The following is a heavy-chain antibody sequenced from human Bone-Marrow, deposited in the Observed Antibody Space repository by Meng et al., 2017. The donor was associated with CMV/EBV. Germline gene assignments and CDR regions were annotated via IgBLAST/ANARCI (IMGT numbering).Heavy chain of an antibody. V-gene: IGHV3-30-3*01. CDR3: ARGPQYQLLNY. Sequence: GGSLRLSCAASGFTFSSYAMHWVRQAPGKGLEWVAVISYDGSNKYYADSVKGRFTISRDNSKNTPYLQMNSLRAEDTAVYYCARGPQYQLLNYWGQGTLVTVSS. CDR2: ISYDGSNK. CDR1: GFTFSSYA. D-gene: IGHD2-2*01. J-gene: IGHJ4*02.